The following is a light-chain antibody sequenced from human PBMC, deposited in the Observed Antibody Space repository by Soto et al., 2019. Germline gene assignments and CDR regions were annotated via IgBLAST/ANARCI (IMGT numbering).Light chain of an antibody. V-gene: IGKV3-20*01. CDR3: QQYGGSQGYT. Sequence: EIVLTQSPGTLSLSPGERATLSCRASQSVSSNYLAWYQQKPGQAPRLLIYGAFSRATGIPDRFSGSGSGTDFTLTISRLEPEDFAVYYCQQYGGSQGYTFGQGNKLEIK. J-gene: IGKJ2*01. CDR2: GAF. CDR1: QSVSSNY.